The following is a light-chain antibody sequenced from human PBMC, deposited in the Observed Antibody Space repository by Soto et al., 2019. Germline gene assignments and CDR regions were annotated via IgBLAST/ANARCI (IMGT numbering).Light chain of an antibody. CDR3: MQGTHWLYT. Sequence: DVVMTQSPLSLPVTLGQPASISFRSSQSLVHSDGNTYLNWFQQRPGQSPRRLISKVSNRDSGVPDRFSGSGSGTDFTLKISRVEAEDVGVYYCMQGTHWLYTFGQGTKLEIK. CDR1: QSLVHSDGNTY. V-gene: IGKV2-30*02. J-gene: IGKJ2*01. CDR2: KVS.